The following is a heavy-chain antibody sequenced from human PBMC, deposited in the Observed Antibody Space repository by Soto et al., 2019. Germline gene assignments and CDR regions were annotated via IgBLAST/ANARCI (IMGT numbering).Heavy chain of an antibody. D-gene: IGHD3-10*01. V-gene: IGHV1-18*04. CDR3: ATTFGESRVDYFDY. CDR1: GYTFTSYG. J-gene: IGHJ4*02. Sequence: QVQLVQSGAEVKKPGASVKVSCKASGYTFTSYGISWVRQAPGQGLEWMVWISAYNGNTNYAQKLQGRVTMTTDTSTSTVYMELRSLRSHDTSVYYCATTFGESRVDYFDYLGQGTLVTVSS. CDR2: ISAYNGNT.